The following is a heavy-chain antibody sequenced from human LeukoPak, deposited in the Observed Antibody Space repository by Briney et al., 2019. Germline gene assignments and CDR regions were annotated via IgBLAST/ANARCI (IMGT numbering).Heavy chain of an antibody. J-gene: IGHJ5*02. CDR3: ARDVGSSGWYEGWFDP. CDR2: ISSSGSTI. D-gene: IGHD6-19*01. Sequence: GGSLRLSCAASGFTFSSYEMNWVRQAPGKGLEWVSYISSSGSTIYYADSVKGRFTISRDNAKNSLYLQMNSLRAEDTAVYYCARDVGSSGWYEGWFDPWGQGTLVTVSS. CDR1: GFTFSSYE. V-gene: IGHV3-48*03.